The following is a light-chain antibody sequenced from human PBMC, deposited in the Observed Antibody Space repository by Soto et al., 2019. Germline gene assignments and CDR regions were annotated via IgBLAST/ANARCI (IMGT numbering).Light chain of an antibody. Sequence: QSVLTQPASVSGSPGQSITISCTGTSSDVGGYNYVSWYQQHPGKAPKLMIYDVSNRPSGVSNRYSGSKSGNTASLTISGLHADDEADYYCCSYTSSSTLGHVVFGGGTKLTVL. CDR3: CSYTSSSTLGHVV. V-gene: IGLV2-14*01. J-gene: IGLJ2*01. CDR2: DVS. CDR1: SSDVGGYNY.